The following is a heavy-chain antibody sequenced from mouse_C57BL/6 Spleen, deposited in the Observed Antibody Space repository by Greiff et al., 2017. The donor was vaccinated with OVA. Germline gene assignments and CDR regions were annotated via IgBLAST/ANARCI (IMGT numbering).Heavy chain of an antibody. J-gene: IGHJ4*01. CDR3: AKFITTFMDY. D-gene: IGHD1-1*01. CDR1: GFTFSDYG. V-gene: IGHV5-17*01. Sequence: EVQRVESGGGLVKPGGSLKLSCAASGFTFSDYGMHWVRQAPEKGLEWVAYISSGSSTIYYADTVKGRFTISRDNAKNTLFLQMTSLRSEDTAMYYCAKFITTFMDYWGQGTSVTVSS. CDR2: ISSGSSTI.